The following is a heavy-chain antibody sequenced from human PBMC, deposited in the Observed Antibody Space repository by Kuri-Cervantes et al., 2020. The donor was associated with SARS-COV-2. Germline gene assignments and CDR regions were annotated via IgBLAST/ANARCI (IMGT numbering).Heavy chain of an antibody. Sequence: GSLRLSCAVSGGSISSSNWWSWVRQPPGKGLEWIGEIYHSGSTNYNPSLKSRVTISVDKSKNQFSLKLSSVTAADTAVYYCARRDAYNYDGWFDPWGQGTLVTVSS. CDR2: IYHSGST. V-gene: IGHV4-4*02. CDR1: GGSISSSNW. D-gene: IGHD5-24*01. CDR3: ARRDAYNYDGWFDP. J-gene: IGHJ5*02.